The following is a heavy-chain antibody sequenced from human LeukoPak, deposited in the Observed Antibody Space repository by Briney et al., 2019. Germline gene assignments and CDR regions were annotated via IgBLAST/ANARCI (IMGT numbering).Heavy chain of an antibody. CDR3: AREDYGSGSYFDY. D-gene: IGHD3-10*01. V-gene: IGHV4-59*01. Sequence: SETLSLTCTVSGGSISSYYWSWIRQPPGKGLEWIGYIYYSGSTNYNPSLKSRVTISVDTSKNQFSLKLSSVTAADTAVYYCAREDYGSGSYFDYWGQGTLATVSS. J-gene: IGHJ4*02. CDR2: IYYSGST. CDR1: GGSISSYY.